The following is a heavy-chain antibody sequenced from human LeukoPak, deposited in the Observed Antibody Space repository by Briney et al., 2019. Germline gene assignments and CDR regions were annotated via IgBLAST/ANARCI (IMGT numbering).Heavy chain of an antibody. V-gene: IGHV5-51*01. D-gene: IGHD6-13*01. CDR2: IYPGDSDT. J-gene: IGHJ3*02. Sequence: KRGESLKISCKGSGYSFTSYWIGCVRQMPGKGLEWMGIIYPGDSDTRYSPSFQGQVTISADKSISTAYLQWSSLKASDTAMYYCARSWYSSSPDDAFDIWGQGTMVTVSS. CDR1: GYSFTSYW. CDR3: ARSWYSSSPDDAFDI.